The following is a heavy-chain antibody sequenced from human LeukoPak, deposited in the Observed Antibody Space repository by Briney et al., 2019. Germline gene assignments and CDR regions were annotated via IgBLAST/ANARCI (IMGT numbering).Heavy chain of an antibody. CDR1: GGSFSSYY. D-gene: IGHD6-6*01. CDR3: ARRLYSSSTARFDP. J-gene: IGHJ5*02. Sequence: KTSETLSLTCAVYGGSFSSYYWSWIRQPPGKGLEWIGEINHSGSTNYNPSLKSRVTISVDTSKNQFSLKLSSVTAADTAVYYCARRLYSSSTARFDPWGQGTLVTVSS. CDR2: INHSGST. V-gene: IGHV4-34*01.